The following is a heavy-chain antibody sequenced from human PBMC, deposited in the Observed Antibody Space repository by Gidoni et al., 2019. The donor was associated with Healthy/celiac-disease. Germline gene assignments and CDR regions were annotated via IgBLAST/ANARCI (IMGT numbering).Heavy chain of an antibody. CDR2: PNSGGT. D-gene: IGHD6-6*01. J-gene: IGHJ2*01. Sequence: PNSGGTNYAQKFQGWVTMTRDTSISTAYMELSRLRSDDTAVYYCARNPYSSSAPVGYFDLWGRGTLVTVSS. CDR3: ARNPYSSSAPVGYFDL. V-gene: IGHV1-2*04.